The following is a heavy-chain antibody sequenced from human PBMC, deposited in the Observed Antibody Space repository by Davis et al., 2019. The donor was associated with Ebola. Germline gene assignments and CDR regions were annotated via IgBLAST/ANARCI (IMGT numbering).Heavy chain of an antibody. CDR1: GGSISSSYY. J-gene: IGHJ2*01. CDR2: VHSSGHT. D-gene: IGHD3-16*01. V-gene: IGHV4-39*01. CDR3: ARHLYLGTRSYWYFDL. Sequence: MPSETLSLTCSVSGGSISSSYYWAWIRQSPGIRQAAGTGLELLASVHSSGHTYRNPSLKSRVTISVDTSKNQFSLKLSSVTAADTAVYYCARHLYLGTRSYWYFDLWGRGTLVTVSS.